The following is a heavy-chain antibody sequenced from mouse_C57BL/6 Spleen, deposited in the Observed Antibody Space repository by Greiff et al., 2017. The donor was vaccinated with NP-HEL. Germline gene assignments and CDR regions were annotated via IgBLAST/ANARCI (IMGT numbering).Heavy chain of an antibody. D-gene: IGHD2-4*01. Sequence: QVQLKESGAELVKPGASVKISCKASGYAFSSYWMNWVKQRPGKGLEWIGQIYPGDGDTNYNGKFKGKATLTADKSSSTAYMQLSSLTSEDSAVYFCARDDYDVGYYFDYWGQGTTLTVSS. CDR1: GYAFSSYW. J-gene: IGHJ2*01. CDR3: ARDDYDVGYYFDY. CDR2: IYPGDGDT. V-gene: IGHV1-80*01.